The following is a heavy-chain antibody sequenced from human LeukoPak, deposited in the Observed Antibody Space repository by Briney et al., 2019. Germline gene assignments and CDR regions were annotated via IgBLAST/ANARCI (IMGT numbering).Heavy chain of an antibody. V-gene: IGHV1-18*01. CDR3: ARDQVVLAAALLNFDY. Sequence: ASVKASCKASGYTFTSYGISWVRQAPGQGLEWMGWISAYNGNTNYAQKLQGRVTMTTDTSTSTAYMELRSLRSDDTAVYYCARDQVVLAAALLNFDYWGQGTLVTVSS. D-gene: IGHD6-13*01. CDR1: GYTFTSYG. CDR2: ISAYNGNT. J-gene: IGHJ4*02.